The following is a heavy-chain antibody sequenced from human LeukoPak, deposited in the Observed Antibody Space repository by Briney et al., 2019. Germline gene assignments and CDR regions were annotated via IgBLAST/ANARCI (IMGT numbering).Heavy chain of an antibody. CDR1: RFTFSNPW. J-gene: IGHJ4*02. CDR3: VRGLHDYDDSNYYFDQ. CDR2: IKSKTDGGTT. D-gene: IGHD4-17*01. Sequence: PGGSLRLSCAASRFTFSNPWMSCVRQAPGKGLDWVVRIKSKTDGGTTEYAAAVQGRFTISRDCSKNTAYLQMNSLKTEDTALYYCVRGLHDYDDSNYYFDQWGQGTLVTVSS. V-gene: IGHV3-15*01.